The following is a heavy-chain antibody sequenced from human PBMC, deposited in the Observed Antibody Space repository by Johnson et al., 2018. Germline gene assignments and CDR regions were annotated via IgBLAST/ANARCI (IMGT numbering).Heavy chain of an antibody. CDR1: GFIFSSYG. Sequence: QVQLVQSGGGVVQPGKSLRLSCAASGFIFSSYGMHCVSQAPCKGLEWVAAISYHGSDTQYADSVRGRFIISRDNSKTALSLQMNSLRGDDTAVYYCARLGSGGFLMDGWGKGTTVTVSS. J-gene: IGHJ6*04. D-gene: IGHD2-15*01. CDR2: ISYHGSDT. CDR3: ARLGSGGFLMDG. V-gene: IGHV3-30*03.